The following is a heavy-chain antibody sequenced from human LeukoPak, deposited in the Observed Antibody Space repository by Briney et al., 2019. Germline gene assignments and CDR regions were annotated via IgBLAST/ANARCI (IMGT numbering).Heavy chain of an antibody. V-gene: IGHV4-34*01. CDR1: GGSFSGYY. J-gene: IGHJ5*02. D-gene: IGHD6-25*01. CDR3: ARRGHNWFDP. CDR2: INHSGST. Sequence: PSETLSLTCAVYGGSFSGYYWSWIRQPPGKGLEWIGEINHSGSTNYNPSLKSRVTISVDTSKNQFPLKLSSVTAADTAVYYCARRGHNWFDPWVQGTLVTVSS.